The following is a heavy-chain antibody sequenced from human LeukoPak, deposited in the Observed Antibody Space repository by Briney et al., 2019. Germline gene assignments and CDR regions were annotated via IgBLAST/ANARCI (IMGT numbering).Heavy chain of an antibody. D-gene: IGHD3-10*01. CDR1: GFTFSDYG. Sequence: GGSLRLSCAASGFTFSDYGMYWVRQAPGKGLEWVVLIWHDGSHGNYADSVKEGRFIISRDNSKNTLYLQMNSLRPEDTAVYYCARERESGSNYYCYGLDVWGQGTTVTVSS. CDR3: ARERESGSNYYCYGLDV. J-gene: IGHJ6*02. V-gene: IGHV3-33*01. CDR2: IWHDGSHG.